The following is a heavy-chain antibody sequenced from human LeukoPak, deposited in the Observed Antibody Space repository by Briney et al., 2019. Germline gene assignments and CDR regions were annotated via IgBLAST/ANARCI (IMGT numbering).Heavy chain of an antibody. D-gene: IGHD3-22*01. V-gene: IGHV3-7*01. CDR1: GFTFSSYS. J-gene: IGHJ6*03. Sequence: PGGSLRLSCAASGFTFSSYSMNWVRQAPGKGLEWVANIKQDGSEKYYVDSVKGRFTISRDNAKNSLYLQMNSLRAEDTAVYYCARECPHIEYDSSGYYYYYYYMDVWGKGTTVTISS. CDR2: IKQDGSEK. CDR3: ARECPHIEYDSSGYYYYYYYMDV.